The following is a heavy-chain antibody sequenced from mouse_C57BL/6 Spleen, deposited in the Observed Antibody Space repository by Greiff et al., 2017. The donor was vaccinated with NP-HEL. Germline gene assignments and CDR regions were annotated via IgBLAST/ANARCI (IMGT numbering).Heavy chain of an antibody. CDR2: IYPGDGDT. D-gene: IGHD2-4*01. J-gene: IGHJ4*01. V-gene: IGHV1-80*01. Sequence: VQLQQSGAELVKPGASVKISCKASGYAFSSYWMNWVKQRPGKGLEWIGQIYPGDGDTNYNGKFKGKATLTADKSSSTAYMQLSSLTSEDSAVYFCARRDYDRSAMDYWGQGTSVTVSS. CDR1: GYAFSSYW. CDR3: ARRDYDRSAMDY.